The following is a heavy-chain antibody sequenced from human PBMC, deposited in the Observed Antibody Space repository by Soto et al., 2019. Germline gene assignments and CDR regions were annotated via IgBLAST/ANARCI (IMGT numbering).Heavy chain of an antibody. J-gene: IGHJ4*02. V-gene: IGHV3-30*15. CDR1: GFTFTSYA. CDR3: ARDRLRVGELSLIGYFDY. Sequence: QVQLVESGGSVVQPGRSLRLSCEASGFTFTSYAMHWVRQAPGKGLEWVAVISSDGINEYYADSVKGRFTISRDNSKNTLFAQMSRLRVEDTAVYYCARDRLRVGELSLIGYFDYWGQGTLVTVPS. D-gene: IGHD3-16*02. CDR2: ISSDGINE.